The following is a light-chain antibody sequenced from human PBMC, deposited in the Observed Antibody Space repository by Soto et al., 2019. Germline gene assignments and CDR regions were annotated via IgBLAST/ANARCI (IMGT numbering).Light chain of an antibody. CDR3: QQYYSTPPT. CDR1: QNILYNSISKNY. Sequence: DIVMTQSPDSLAVSLGERATFNCKSSQNILYNSISKNYLAWYQQKPGQPPKLLIYWASTRESGVPDRFSGSGSGTDFTLTISSLQAEDVAVYYCQQYYSTPPTFGQGTKVEIK. J-gene: IGKJ1*01. V-gene: IGKV4-1*01. CDR2: WAS.